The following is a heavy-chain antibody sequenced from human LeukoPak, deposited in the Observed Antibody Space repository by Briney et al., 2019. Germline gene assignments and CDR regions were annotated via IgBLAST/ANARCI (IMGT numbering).Heavy chain of an antibody. V-gene: IGHV4-38-2*02. D-gene: IGHD2-8*01. CDR3: ARSYAKNVDC. CDR2: IYHTGNT. Sequence: PSETLSLTCTVSGYSISSDYHWGWIRQPPGKGLEWIGNIYHTGNTYYNPSLKSRITISVDTSKNQFSLKLNSVTAADTAVYYCARSYAKNVDCWGQGTLVTVSS. J-gene: IGHJ4*02. CDR1: GYSISSDYH.